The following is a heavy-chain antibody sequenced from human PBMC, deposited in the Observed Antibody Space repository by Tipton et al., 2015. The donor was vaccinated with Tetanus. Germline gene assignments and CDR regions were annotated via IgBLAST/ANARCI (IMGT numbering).Heavy chain of an antibody. CDR2: ISGSVGGT. V-gene: IGHV3-23*01. Sequence: SLRLSCAPSGYTWNNYAMRWVRQAPGKGLECDSIISGSVGGTYYADSVKGRFTISRDNSKNTLYLQMDSLGAEDRARYYWAKATQDYSCHDMDVWGKWPTVAVSS. J-gene: IGHJ6*04. CDR3: AKATQDYSCHDMDV. CDR1: GYTWNNYA.